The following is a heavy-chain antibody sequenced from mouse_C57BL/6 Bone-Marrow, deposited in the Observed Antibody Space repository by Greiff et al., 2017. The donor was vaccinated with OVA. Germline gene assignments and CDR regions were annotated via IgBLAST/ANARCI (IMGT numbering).Heavy chain of an antibody. V-gene: IGHV1-76*01. CDR1: GYTFTDYY. CDR2: IYPGSGNT. Sequence: LQESGAELVRPGASVKLSCKASGYTFTDYYINWVKQRPGQGLEWIARIYPGSGNTYYNEKFKGKATLTAEKSSSTAYMQLSSLTSEDSAVYVCARGGSSAHYYAMDYWGQGTSVTVSS. J-gene: IGHJ4*01. D-gene: IGHD3-2*02. CDR3: ARGGSSAHYYAMDY.